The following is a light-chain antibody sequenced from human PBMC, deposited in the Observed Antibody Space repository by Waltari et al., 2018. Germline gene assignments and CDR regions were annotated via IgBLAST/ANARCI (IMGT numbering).Light chain of an antibody. CDR3: QQRSSWPLT. J-gene: IGKJ4*01. Sequence: EIVLTQSPGALSLSPGERATLSCRASQSVTSIYLAWYQQKPGQAPRLLIYGVSSRATGIPDRFSGSGSGTDFTLTISRLEPEDFAVYYCQQRSSWPLTFGGGTKVEIK. CDR2: GVS. CDR1: QSVTSIY. V-gene: IGKV3D-20*02.